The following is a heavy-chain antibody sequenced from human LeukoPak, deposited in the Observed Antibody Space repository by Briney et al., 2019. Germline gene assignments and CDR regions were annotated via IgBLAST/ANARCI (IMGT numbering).Heavy chain of an antibody. CDR1: GFTFSSYG. J-gene: IGHJ2*01. Sequence: PGGSLRLSCAASGFTFSSYGMHWVRQAPGKGLEWVAFIWYDGSNKYYADSVKGRFTISRDNSKNTLYLQMNSLRAEDTAVYYCAKGDSSGWYGFWYFDLWGRGTLVTVSS. CDR2: IWYDGSNK. V-gene: IGHV3-30*02. CDR3: AKGDSSGWYGFWYFDL. D-gene: IGHD6-19*01.